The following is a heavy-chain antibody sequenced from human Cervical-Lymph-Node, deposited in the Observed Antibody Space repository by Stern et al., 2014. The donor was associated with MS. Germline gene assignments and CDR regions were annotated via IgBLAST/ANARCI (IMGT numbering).Heavy chain of an antibody. V-gene: IGHV1-2*02. CDR3: ARDLADYRYYFDS. J-gene: IGHJ4*02. CDR2: INPATGAT. CDR1: GYTFTDYY. D-gene: IGHD4-11*01. Sequence: VKLVESGTDVKKPGASAKVSCEASGYTFTDYYIHWVRQAPGQGLEWMVCINPATGATTYAQNLQGRVTVTRDTSITTAYMILSRLSSDDTAVYYCARDLADYRYYFDSWGPGTLVTVSS.